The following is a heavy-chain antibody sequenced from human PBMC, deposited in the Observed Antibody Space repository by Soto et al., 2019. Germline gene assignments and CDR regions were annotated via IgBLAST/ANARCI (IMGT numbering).Heavy chain of an antibody. Sequence: EVQLVESGGGLVQPGGSRRLSCVASGFIFDDSAMHWVRQAPGKGLEWVAGISWSSGRIDYGDSVKGRFTISRDTAKNSLYLQMNTLKTEDTAFYYCAKDKNYVDYGGPFDYWGQGSLVTVSS. V-gene: IGHV3-9*01. CDR3: AKDKNYVDYGGPFDY. CDR1: GFIFDDSA. CDR2: ISWSSGRI. D-gene: IGHD4-17*01. J-gene: IGHJ4*02.